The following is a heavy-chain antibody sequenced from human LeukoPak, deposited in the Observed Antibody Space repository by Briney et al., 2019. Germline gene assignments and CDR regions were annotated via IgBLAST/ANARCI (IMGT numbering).Heavy chain of an antibody. CDR2: ISANSGNR. V-gene: IGHV1-18*01. CDR1: GYTFVSYG. J-gene: IGHJ4*02. CDR3: ARRSRDGYNSPLDY. D-gene: IGHD5-24*01. Sequence: ASVKVSCKASGYTFVSYGISWVRQAPGQGLEWMGWISANSGNRDYAQKLQDRVTMTTDTSTSTAYMELRSLRSDDTAVYYCARRSRDGYNSPLDYWGQGTLVTVSS.